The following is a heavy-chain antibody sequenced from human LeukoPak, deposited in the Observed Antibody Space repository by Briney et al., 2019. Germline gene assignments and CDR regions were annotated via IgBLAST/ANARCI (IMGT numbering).Heavy chain of an antibody. J-gene: IGHJ4*02. D-gene: IGHD6-19*01. CDR2: INPNSGGT. V-gene: IGHV1-2*02. CDR1: GYTFTGYY. Sequence: ASVKVSCKASGYTFTGYYMHWVRQAPGQGLEWMGWINPNSGGTNYAQKFQGRVTMTRDTSISTAYMELSRLRSDDTAVYYCARIIAVAGTNFDYRGQGTLVTVSS. CDR3: ARIIAVAGTNFDY.